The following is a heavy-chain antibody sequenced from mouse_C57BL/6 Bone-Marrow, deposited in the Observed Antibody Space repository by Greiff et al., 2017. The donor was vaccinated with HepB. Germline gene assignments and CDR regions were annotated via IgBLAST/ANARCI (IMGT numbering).Heavy chain of an antibody. Sequence: VKLQQPGAELVKPGASVKVSCKASGYTFTSYWMHWVKQRPGQGLEWIGRIHPSDSDTNYNQKFKGKATLTVDKSSSTAYMQLSSLTSEDSAVYYCGIYYDYDGFAYWGQGTLVTVSA. CDR2: IHPSDSDT. J-gene: IGHJ3*01. CDR3: GIYYDYDGFAY. CDR1: GYTFTSYW. D-gene: IGHD2-4*01. V-gene: IGHV1-74*01.